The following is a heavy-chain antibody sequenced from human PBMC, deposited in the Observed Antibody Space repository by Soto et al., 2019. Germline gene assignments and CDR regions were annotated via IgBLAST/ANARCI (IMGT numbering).Heavy chain of an antibody. CDR1: GFTFSSYA. CDR2: INGSGGST. D-gene: IGHD3-10*01. CDR3: AKDKRLWFGEWDAFDI. Sequence: PGGSLRLSCAASGFTFSSYAMSWVRQAPGKGLEWVSAINGSGGSTYYTDSVKGRFTISRDNSKNTLYLQMNSLRAEDTAVHYCAKDKRLWFGEWDAFDIWGQGTMVTVSS. J-gene: IGHJ3*02. V-gene: IGHV3-23*01.